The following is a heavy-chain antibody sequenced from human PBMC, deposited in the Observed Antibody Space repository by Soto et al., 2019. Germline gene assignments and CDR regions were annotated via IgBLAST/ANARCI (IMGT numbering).Heavy chain of an antibody. Sequence: SETLSLTCTVSGGSISGYYWSWIRQPPGKGLEWIGEINHSGSTNYIPSLKSRVTISVDTSKNQFSLKLSSVTAADTAVYYCARMSPHFSNDAFDIWGQGTTVTVSS. CDR2: INHSGST. D-gene: IGHD1-1*01. J-gene: IGHJ3*02. CDR3: ARMSPHFSNDAFDI. CDR1: GGSISGYY. V-gene: IGHV4-34*01.